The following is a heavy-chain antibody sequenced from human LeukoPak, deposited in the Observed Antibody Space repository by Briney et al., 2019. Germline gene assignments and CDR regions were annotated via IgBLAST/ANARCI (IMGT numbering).Heavy chain of an antibody. CDR2: IRSETHGGTT. D-gene: IGHD6-19*01. Sequence: PRGSLRLSCAHSGFTLRDIWINWVRQAPGKGLERVCLIRSETHGGTTDYPAPVKGRLTVSRDDSKNTLNLHMNSLNDEDTAVCYYAQCSGQHYEYWGQGALVTVSS. V-gene: IGHV3-15*07. CDR1: GFTLRDIW. J-gene: IGHJ4*02. CDR3: AQCSGQHYEY.